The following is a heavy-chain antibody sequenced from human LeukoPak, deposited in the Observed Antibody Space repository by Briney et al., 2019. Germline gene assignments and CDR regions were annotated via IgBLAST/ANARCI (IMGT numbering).Heavy chain of an antibody. CDR1: GYPFTNYG. Sequence: ASVKVSCKASGYPFTNYGIAWVRQAPGQGLECMGRISGSSGNTVYAQKVQDRVTMTTDTSTSTAYMELSSLRSEDTAVYYCARSRRMDGYNYYYYYYMDVWGKGTTVTVSS. J-gene: IGHJ6*03. D-gene: IGHD5-24*01. CDR3: ARSRRMDGYNYYYYYYMDV. CDR2: ISGSSGNT. V-gene: IGHV1-18*01.